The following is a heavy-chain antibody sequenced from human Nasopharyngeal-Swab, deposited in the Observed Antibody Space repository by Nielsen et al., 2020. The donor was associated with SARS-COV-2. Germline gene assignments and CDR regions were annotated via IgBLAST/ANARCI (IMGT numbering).Heavy chain of an antibody. V-gene: IGHV3-53*01. D-gene: IGHD1-26*01. Sequence: GESLKISCAASGFTFDDYAMHRVRQAPGKGLEWVSVIYSGGSTYYADSVKGRFTISRDNSKNTLYLQMNSLSAEDTAVYYCSRDHRGSYYSDYYYGMDVWGQGTTVTVSS. CDR3: SRDHRGSYYSDYYYGMDV. J-gene: IGHJ6*02. CDR1: GFTFDDYA. CDR2: IYSGGST.